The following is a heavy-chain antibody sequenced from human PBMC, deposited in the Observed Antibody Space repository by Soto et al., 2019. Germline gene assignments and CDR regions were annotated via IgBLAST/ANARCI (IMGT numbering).Heavy chain of an antibody. CDR1: GYTFTSYY. D-gene: IGHD6-6*01. CDR2: INPNSVGT. V-gene: IGHV1-2*04. Sequence: ASVQVSCKASGYTFTSYYMHWVRQAPGQGHDLIGWINPNSVGTNYAQKFQGWVTMTRDTSIITAYMELSRLRSDDTAVYYCAGSYAGPQLGPYYYYGMDVWGQGTTVTVSS. CDR3: AGSYAGPQLGPYYYYGMDV. J-gene: IGHJ6*02.